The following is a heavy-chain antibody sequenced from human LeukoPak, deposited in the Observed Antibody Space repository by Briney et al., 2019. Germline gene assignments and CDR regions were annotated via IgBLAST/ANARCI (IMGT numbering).Heavy chain of an antibody. CDR3: AREVRHRAFDY. J-gene: IGHJ4*02. CDR1: GGSISSYY. CDR2: IYYSGST. Sequence: PSETLSLTCTVSGGSISSYYWSWIRQPPGKGLEWIGYIYYSGSTNYNPSLKSRVTISVDTSKNQFSLKLSSVTAADTAVYYCAREVRHRAFDYWGQGTLVTVSS. V-gene: IGHV4-59*01.